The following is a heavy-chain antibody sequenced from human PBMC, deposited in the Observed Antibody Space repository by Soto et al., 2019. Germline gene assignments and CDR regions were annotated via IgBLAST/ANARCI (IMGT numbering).Heavy chain of an antibody. Sequence: SETLSLTCTVSGGSISSYYWSWIRQPPGKGLEWIGYIYYSGSTNYNPSLKSRGKISVDKSKNQFSLQLSSVTAADTAVYYCVRAHFDWLLGAYGFDPWGQGTLVTVSS. J-gene: IGHJ5*02. CDR1: GGSISSYY. D-gene: IGHD3-9*01. V-gene: IGHV4-59*01. CDR3: VRAHFDWLLGAYGFDP. CDR2: IYYSGST.